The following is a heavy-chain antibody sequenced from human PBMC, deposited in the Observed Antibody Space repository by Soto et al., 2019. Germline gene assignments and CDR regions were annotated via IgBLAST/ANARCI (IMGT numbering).Heavy chain of an antibody. Sequence: GSLRLSCLGSVFSFSNYEMNWVRQAPGKGLEWVSYISGSSNAIYYGDSMKGRFTISRDNAKSSTYLQMSSLRVEDTAVYYCARGGSSGWFFLDLWGQGALVTVSS. J-gene: IGHJ5*02. CDR3: ARGGSSGWFFLDL. CDR1: VFSFSNYE. CDR2: ISGSSNAI. D-gene: IGHD6-19*01. V-gene: IGHV3-48*03.